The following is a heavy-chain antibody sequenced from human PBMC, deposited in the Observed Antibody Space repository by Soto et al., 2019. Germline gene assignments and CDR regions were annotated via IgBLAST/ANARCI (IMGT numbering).Heavy chain of an antibody. D-gene: IGHD3-10*01. CDR1: GFTFSDHY. Sequence: EVQLVESGGGLVQPGGSLRLSCAASGFTFSDHYMDWVRQAPGKGLEGVGRSKNKADSYTTEYAASVKSRFTISRDGSKNSLFLQMNSLKTEDTAVYYCTVWGSGNDFGAAWGQGILVTVSS. V-gene: IGHV3-72*01. CDR2: SKNKADSYTT. CDR3: TVWGSGNDFGAA. J-gene: IGHJ4*02.